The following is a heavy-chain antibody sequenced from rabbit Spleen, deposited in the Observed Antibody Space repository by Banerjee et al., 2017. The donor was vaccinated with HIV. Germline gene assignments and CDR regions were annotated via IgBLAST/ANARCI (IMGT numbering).Heavy chain of an antibody. CDR3: VRARDTYDDVGDYARLDL. V-gene: IGHV1S43*01. CDR1: GFSLFYYW. D-gene: IGHD2-1*01. CDR2: IHAGNGGS. J-gene: IGHJ3*01. Sequence: QSLEESGGGLVKPGGTLTLTCKASGFSLFYYWMSWVRQAPGKVPEYIAYIHAGNGGSYYANWVNGRFTISSHNAQNTVSLQVNSLTAADTATYFCVRARDTYDDVGDYARLDLWGQGTLVTVS.